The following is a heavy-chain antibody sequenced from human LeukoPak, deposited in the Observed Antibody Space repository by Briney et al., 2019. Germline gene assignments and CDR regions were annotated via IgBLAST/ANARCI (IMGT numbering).Heavy chain of an antibody. J-gene: IGHJ6*02. V-gene: IGHV4-59*08. CDR1: GGSISSYF. Sequence: SETLSLTCTVSGGSISSYFCSWTRQPPGKGLEWIGYISYSGSTDYNPSLRSRVTISVDTSKKQFSLRLSSVTAEDTAVYYCARHGLPYYHYTMDVWGHGTTVTVSS. D-gene: IGHD4-11*01. CDR2: ISYSGST. CDR3: ARHGLPYYHYTMDV.